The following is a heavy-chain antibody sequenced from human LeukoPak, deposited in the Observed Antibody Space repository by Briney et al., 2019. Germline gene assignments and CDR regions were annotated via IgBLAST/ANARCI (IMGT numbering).Heavy chain of an antibody. CDR1: GFTFSSYA. D-gene: IGHD2-8*01. CDR2: ISYDGNNK. CDR3: ARDAAHHCTNGVCSVDY. V-gene: IGHV3-30-3*01. J-gene: IGHJ4*02. Sequence: GGSLRLSCAASGFTFSSYAIHWVRQAPGKGLEWVAVISYDGNNKYYAGSVKGRFTVSRDNSKNTLLLRMNSLRAEDTAVYYCARDAAHHCTNGVCSVDYWGQGTLVTVSS.